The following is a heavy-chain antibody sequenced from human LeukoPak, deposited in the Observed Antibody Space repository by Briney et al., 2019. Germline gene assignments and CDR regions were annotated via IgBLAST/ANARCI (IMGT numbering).Heavy chain of an antibody. CDR2: ISSSSYI. V-gene: IGHV3-21*01. Sequence: PGGSLRLSCAASGFTFSSYSMNWVRQAPGKGLEWVSSISSSSYIYYADSVKGRFTISRDNAKNSLYLQMNSLRAEDTAVYYCAVSFTVTMSTFDYWGQGTLVTVSS. CDR3: AVSFTVTMSTFDY. CDR1: GFTFSSYS. D-gene: IGHD4-17*01. J-gene: IGHJ4*02.